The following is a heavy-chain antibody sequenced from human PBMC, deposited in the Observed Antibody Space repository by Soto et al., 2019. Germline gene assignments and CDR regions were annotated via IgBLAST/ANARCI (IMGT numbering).Heavy chain of an antibody. V-gene: IGHV4-34*01. Sequence: SETLSLTCAVYGGSFSGYYWSWIRQPPGKGLEWIGEINHSGSTNYNPSLKSRVTISVDTSKNQFSLKLSSVTAADTAVYYCARGQRAARLFYYYGMDVWGQGTTVTVSS. D-gene: IGHD6-6*01. CDR1: GGSFSGYY. CDR3: ARGQRAARLFYYYGMDV. CDR2: INHSGST. J-gene: IGHJ6*02.